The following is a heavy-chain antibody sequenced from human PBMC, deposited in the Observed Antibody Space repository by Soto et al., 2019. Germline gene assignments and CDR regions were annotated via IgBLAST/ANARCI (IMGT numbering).Heavy chain of an antibody. J-gene: IGHJ4*02. D-gene: IGHD1-26*01. CDR3: ARSGLEGAYRNTPDY. CDR1: GFTFSSYS. CDR2: ISSSSSYI. V-gene: IGHV3-21*01. Sequence: EVQLVESGGGLVKPGGSLRLSCAASGFTFSSYSMNWVRQAPGKGLEWVSSISSSSSYIYYADSVKGRFTISRDNAKNSLYLQMNSLRAEDTAVYYCARSGLEGAYRNTPDYWGQGTLVTVSS.